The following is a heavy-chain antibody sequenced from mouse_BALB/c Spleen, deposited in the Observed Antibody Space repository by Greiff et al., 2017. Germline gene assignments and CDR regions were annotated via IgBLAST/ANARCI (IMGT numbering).Heavy chain of an antibody. J-gene: IGHJ3*01. Sequence: EVQGVESGGGLVKPGGSLKLSCAASGFTFSDYYMYWVRQTPEKRLEWVATISDGGSYTYYPDSVKGRFTISRDNAKNNLYLQMSSLKSEDTAMYYCARGPYGNYPWFAYWGQGTLVTVSA. CDR1: GFTFSDYY. CDR2: ISDGGSYT. CDR3: ARGPYGNYPWFAY. V-gene: IGHV5-4*02. D-gene: IGHD2-1*01.